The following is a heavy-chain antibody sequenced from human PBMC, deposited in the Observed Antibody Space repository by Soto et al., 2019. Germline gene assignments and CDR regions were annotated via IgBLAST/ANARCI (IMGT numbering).Heavy chain of an antibody. CDR1: GGTFSSYA. CDR3: ATEEDYSRDGDYYYGMDV. CDR2: IIPIFGTA. D-gene: IGHD4-4*01. J-gene: IGHJ6*02. V-gene: IGHV1-69*13. Sequence: ASVKVSCKASGGTFSSYAISWVRQDPGQGLEWMGGIIPIFGTANYAQKFQGRVTITADESTITAYMELSSLSSEDTAVYYCATEEDYSRDGDYYYGMDVWGQGTTVTVSS.